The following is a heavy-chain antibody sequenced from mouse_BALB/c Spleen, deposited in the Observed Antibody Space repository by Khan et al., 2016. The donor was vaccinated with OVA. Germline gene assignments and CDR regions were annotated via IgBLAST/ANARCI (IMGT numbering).Heavy chain of an antibody. CDR3: TRGGYGSTFTY. CDR2: INPNNGGT. V-gene: IGHV1S81*02. J-gene: IGHJ3*01. CDR1: GYTFTSFY. D-gene: IGHD1-1*01. Sequence: VQLQESGAELVKPGASVKLSCKASGYTFTSFYIYWVKQRPGQGLEWIGEINPNNGGTNVNEKFKSKATLTVDKSSSTAYLELSSLTSEDSAVFYCTRGGYGSTFTYWGQGTLVTVSA.